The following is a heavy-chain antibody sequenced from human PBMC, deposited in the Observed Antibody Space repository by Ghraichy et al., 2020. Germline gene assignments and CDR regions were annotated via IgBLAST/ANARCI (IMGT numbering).Heavy chain of an antibody. D-gene: IGHD3-10*01. CDR3: ARGGLDYYGSGSYMYFQH. J-gene: IGHJ1*01. CDR1: GYTFTSYG. V-gene: IGHV1-18*04. CDR2: ISAYNGNT. Sequence: ASVKVSCKASGYTFTSYGLSWVRQAPGQGLEWMGWISAYNGNTHYAQKLQGRVTMTTDTPTSTAYMELRSLRSDDTAMYYCARGGLDYYGSGSYMYFQHWGQGTLVTVSS.